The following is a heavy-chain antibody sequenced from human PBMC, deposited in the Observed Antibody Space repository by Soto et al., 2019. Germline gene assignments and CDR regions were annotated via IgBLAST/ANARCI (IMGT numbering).Heavy chain of an antibody. CDR1: GGSISSAAYY. CDR3: ARGREVPGDDRIYYYGVDV. CDR2: MYYDAST. J-gene: IGHJ6*02. D-gene: IGHD5-12*01. Sequence: QVQLQESGPGLVKPSQTLSLSCTVSGGSISSAAYYWYWIRQHPGEGLEWIGFMYYDASTYYNPSLKSRVTISIDTSKNPLSLKLSSVTAADTAVYYCARGREVPGDDRIYYYGVDVWGQGTTVTVSS. V-gene: IGHV4-31*03.